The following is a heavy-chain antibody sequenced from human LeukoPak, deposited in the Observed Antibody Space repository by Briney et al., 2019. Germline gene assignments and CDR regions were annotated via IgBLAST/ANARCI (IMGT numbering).Heavy chain of an antibody. J-gene: IGHJ5*02. V-gene: IGHV3-53*01. Sequence: GGALRVSCAACRFTFDDYGMRGVGQAPGKGREGVAVIYSGGSTYYADSVKGRFTISRDNSKNTLYLQMNSLRAEDTAVYYCARDPYSSSWYGWFDPWGQGTLVTVSS. D-gene: IGHD6-13*01. CDR2: IYSGGST. CDR3: ARDPYSSSWYGWFDP. CDR1: RFTFDDYG.